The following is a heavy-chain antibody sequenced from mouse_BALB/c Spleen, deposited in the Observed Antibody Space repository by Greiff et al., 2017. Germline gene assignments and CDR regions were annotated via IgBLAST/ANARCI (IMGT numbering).Heavy chain of an antibody. CDR3: ARKVNWDEKDAMDY. V-gene: IGHV2-2*02. D-gene: IGHD4-1*01. Sequence: VQLQQSGPGLVQPSQSLSITCTVSGFSLTSYGVHWVRQSPGKGLEWLGVIWSGGSTDYNAAFISRLSISKDNSKSQVFFKMNSLQANDTAIYYCARKVNWDEKDAMDYWGQGTSVTVSS. CDR2: IWSGGST. CDR1: GFSLTSYG. J-gene: IGHJ4*01.